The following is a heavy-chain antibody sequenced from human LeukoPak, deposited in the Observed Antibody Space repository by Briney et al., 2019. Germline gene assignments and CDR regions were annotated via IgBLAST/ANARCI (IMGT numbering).Heavy chain of an antibody. CDR1: GYTFTGYY. CDR2: INPNSGGT. Sequence: ASVKVSCKASGYTFTGYYMHWVRQAPGQGLEWMGWINPNSGGTNYAQKFQGRVTMTRDTSISTAYMELSRLRSDDTAVYYCARRRDGYKPTGDYFDYWGQGTLVTVSS. J-gene: IGHJ4*02. V-gene: IGHV1-2*02. CDR3: ARRRDGYKPTGDYFDY. D-gene: IGHD5-24*01.